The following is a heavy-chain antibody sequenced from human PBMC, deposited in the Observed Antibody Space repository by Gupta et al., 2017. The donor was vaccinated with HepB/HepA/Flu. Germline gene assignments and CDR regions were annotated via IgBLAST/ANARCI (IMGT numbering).Heavy chain of an antibody. CDR2: FYHSGST. J-gene: IGHJ4*02. D-gene: IGHD2-2*01. CDR3: ARHAEYCSSTSCQSYFDY. Sequence: QLQLQESGPGLVKPSETLSLTCTVSGGSISSSRFYWGWIRQPPGKRLEWIGTFYHSGSTYYNPSLKSRVTVSVDTCKNQFSLMLSSVTAADTAVYYCARHAEYCSSTSCQSYFDYWGQGALVTVSS. V-gene: IGHV4-39*01. CDR1: GGSISSSRFY.